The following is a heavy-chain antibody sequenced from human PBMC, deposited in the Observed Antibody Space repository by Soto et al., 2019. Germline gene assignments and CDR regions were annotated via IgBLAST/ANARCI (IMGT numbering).Heavy chain of an antibody. CDR3: ARATLAAAKPQFDF. D-gene: IGHD6-25*01. V-gene: IGHV4-4*07. CDR2: IYTSGST. J-gene: IGHJ4*02. Sequence: SETLSLTCTVSGGSISSYYWSWIRQPAGKGLEWIGRIYTSGSTNYNPSLKSRVTMSVDTSKNQFSLKLSSVTAADTAVYYCARATLAAAKPQFDFWGQGTLVTVSS. CDR1: GGSISSYY.